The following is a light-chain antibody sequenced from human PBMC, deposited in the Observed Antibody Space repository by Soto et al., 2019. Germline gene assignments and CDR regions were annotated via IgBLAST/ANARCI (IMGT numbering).Light chain of an antibody. CDR2: DLS. CDR1: SSDVGGYNH. Sequence: QSALTQPASVSGSPGQSITISCTGTSSDVGGYNHVSWYQQHPGKAPKLMIYDLSNRPSGVSNRFSGSKSGNTASLTISGLQAEDEADYYCSSYRRSNNWVFGGGTKLTVL. J-gene: IGLJ3*02. V-gene: IGLV2-14*01. CDR3: SSYRRSNNWV.